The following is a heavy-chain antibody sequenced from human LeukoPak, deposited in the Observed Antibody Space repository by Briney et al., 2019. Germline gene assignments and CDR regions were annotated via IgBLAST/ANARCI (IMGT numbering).Heavy chain of an antibody. J-gene: IGHJ4*02. CDR1: GGSISSYY. CDR2: IYYSGST. V-gene: IGHV4-59*12. D-gene: IGHD3-10*01. Sequence: SETLSLTCTVSGGSISSYYWSWIRQPPGKGLEWIGYIYYSGSTNYNPSLKSRVTISVDTSKNQFSLKLSSVTAADTAVYYCARAGYYYGSGSYEDYWGQGTLVTVSS. CDR3: ARAGYYYGSGSYEDY.